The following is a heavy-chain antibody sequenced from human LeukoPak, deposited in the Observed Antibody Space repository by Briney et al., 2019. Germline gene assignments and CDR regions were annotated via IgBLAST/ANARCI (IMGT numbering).Heavy chain of an antibody. Sequence: WASVKVSCKASRYTFTGYYMHWVRQAPGKGLEWMGWINPNSGGTNYAQKFQGRVTMTRDTSISTAYMELSRLRPDDTAVYYCARDMVPAAYYYFDYWGQGTLVTVSS. CDR1: RYTFTGYY. D-gene: IGHD2-2*01. CDR3: ARDMVPAAYYYFDY. J-gene: IGHJ4*02. CDR2: INPNSGGT. V-gene: IGHV1-2*02.